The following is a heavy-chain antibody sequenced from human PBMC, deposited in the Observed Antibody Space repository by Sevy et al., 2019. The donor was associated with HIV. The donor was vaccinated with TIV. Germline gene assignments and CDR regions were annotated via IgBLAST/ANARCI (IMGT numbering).Heavy chain of an antibody. CDR1: GFTFSSYE. CDR2: ISSSGSTI. V-gene: IGHV3-48*03. CDR3: ASLPGIAVY. Sequence: GGSLRLSCAASGFTFSSYEMNWVRQAPGKGLEWVSYISSSGSTIYYADSVKGRFTISRDNAKNSLYLQMNSLRAEDTAVYYCASLPGIAVYWGQGTLVTVSS. J-gene: IGHJ4*02. D-gene: IGHD6-19*01.